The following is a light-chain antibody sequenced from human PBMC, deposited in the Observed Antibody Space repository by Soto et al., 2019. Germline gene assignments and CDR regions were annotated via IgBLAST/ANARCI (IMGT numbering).Light chain of an antibody. J-gene: IGLJ1*01. Sequence: QSALTQPPSVSGSPGQSVTISCTGTSSDVGNYNRVSWYQQPPGTAPKVIIYEVSNRTSGVPDRFSGSKSGNTASLTISGLQAEDEADYYCSSYTSSSTYVFGTGTKVTVL. CDR1: SSDVGNYNR. CDR2: EVS. CDR3: SSYTSSSTYV. V-gene: IGLV2-18*02.